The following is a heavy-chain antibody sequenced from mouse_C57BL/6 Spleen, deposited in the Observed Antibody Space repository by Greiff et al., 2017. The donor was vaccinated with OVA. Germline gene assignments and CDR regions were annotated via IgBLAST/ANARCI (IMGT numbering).Heavy chain of an antibody. D-gene: IGHD1-1*01. CDR1: GFNINDYY. CDR2: IDPEDGAT. J-gene: IGHJ1*03. V-gene: IGHV14-2*01. CDR3: ARSGYYGSSYGWYCDV. Sequence: EVKLQESGAELVKPGASVKLSCTASGFNINDYYMHWVKQRTEPGLEWLGRIDPEDGATKSAPTFQGKAPITAAPSSNTAYRQLRRLTSEDTAVDYCARSGYYGSSYGWYCDVWGTGTTGTGSS.